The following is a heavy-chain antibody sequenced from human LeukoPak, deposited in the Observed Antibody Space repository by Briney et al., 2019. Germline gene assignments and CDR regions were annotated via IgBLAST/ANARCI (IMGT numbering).Heavy chain of an antibody. Sequence: AAVKVSCKASGYTFTGYYMHWVRQAPVQGLEWMGWINPNSGGTNYAQKFQGRVTMTRDTSISTAYMELSRLRSDDTAVYYCARAHSSGWYGSDAFDVWGQGTMVTVSP. V-gene: IGHV1-2*02. CDR2: INPNSGGT. CDR1: GYTFTGYY. CDR3: ARAHSSGWYGSDAFDV. J-gene: IGHJ3*01. D-gene: IGHD6-19*01.